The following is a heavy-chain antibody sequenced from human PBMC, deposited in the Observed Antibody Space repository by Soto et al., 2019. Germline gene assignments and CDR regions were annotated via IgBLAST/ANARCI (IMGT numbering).Heavy chain of an antibody. V-gene: IGHV1-8*01. CDR2: MDCGSDRK. CDR1: GYTFTSYD. J-gene: IGHJ2*01. CDR3: ARGNSYGSYWYFDL. D-gene: IGHD5-18*01. Sequence: ASVKVSCKASGYTFTSYDINWVRQATGQGPEWMGWMDCGSDRKGYAQKFQGRVTLTRDTSISTAYLELSSLRSDDTAVYYCARGNSYGSYWYFDLWGRGTLVTVSS.